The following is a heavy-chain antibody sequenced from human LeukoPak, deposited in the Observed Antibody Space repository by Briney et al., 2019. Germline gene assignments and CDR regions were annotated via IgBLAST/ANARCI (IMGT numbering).Heavy chain of an antibody. CDR1: GFTFSSYA. V-gene: IGHV3-30-3*01. CDR2: ISYDGSNK. J-gene: IGHJ6*02. Sequence: GGSLRLSCAASGFTFSSYAMHWVRQAPGKGLEWVAVISYDGSNKYYADSVKGRFTISRDNSKNTLYLQMNSLRAEDTAVYYCARGFGDYYYGMDVWGQGTTVTVSS. D-gene: IGHD3-10*01. CDR3: ARGFGDYYYGMDV.